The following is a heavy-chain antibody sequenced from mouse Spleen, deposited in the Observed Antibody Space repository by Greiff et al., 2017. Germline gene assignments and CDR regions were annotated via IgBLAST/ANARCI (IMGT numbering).Heavy chain of an antibody. Sequence: EVKLVESGGGLVKPGGSLKLSCAASGFTFSDYGMHWVRQAPEKGLEWVAYISSGSSTIYYADTVKGRFTISRDNAKNTLFLQMTSLRSEDTAMYYCARREIPDWDDWYFDVWGAGTTVTVSS. V-gene: IGHV5-17*01. CDR1: GFTFSDYG. D-gene: IGHD4-1*01. CDR3: ARREIPDWDDWYFDV. CDR2: ISSGSSTI. J-gene: IGHJ1*01.